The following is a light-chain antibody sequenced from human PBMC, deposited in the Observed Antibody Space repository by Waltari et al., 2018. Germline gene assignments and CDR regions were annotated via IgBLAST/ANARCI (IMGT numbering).Light chain of an antibody. CDR1: QSVGSD. V-gene: IGKV3-15*01. CDR2: GAS. Sequence: DTVVTQSPDPLSVSPGERVTLSCRASQSVGSDLAWYQQKPGQAPRLLIYGASTRATGIPARFSGSGSGTEFTLTISSLQSEDLGVYYCQQYNQWPPITFGPGTKVEVK. CDR3: QQYNQWPPIT. J-gene: IGKJ3*01.